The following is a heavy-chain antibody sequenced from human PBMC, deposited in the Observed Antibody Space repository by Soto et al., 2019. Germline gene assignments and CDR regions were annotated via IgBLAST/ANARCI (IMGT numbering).Heavy chain of an antibody. V-gene: IGHV3-23*01. CDR2: IGGSGGST. CDR1: GFTFSSYA. J-gene: IGHJ4*02. CDR3: AKDHGYCSGGSCYFYYFDY. D-gene: IGHD2-15*01. Sequence: EVQLLESGGGLVQPGGSLRLSCAASGFTFSSYAMSWVRQAPGKGLEWVSAIGGSGGSTYYADSVKGRFTISRDNSKNTLYLQMNSLRAEDTAVYYCAKDHGYCSGGSCYFYYFDYWGQGTLVTVSS.